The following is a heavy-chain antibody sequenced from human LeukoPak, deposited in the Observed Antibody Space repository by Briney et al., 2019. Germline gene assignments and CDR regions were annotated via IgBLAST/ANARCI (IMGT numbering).Heavy chain of an antibody. V-gene: IGHV4-38-2*02. CDR2: INHSGST. J-gene: IGHJ6*03. CDR1: GYSISSGYY. D-gene: IGHD3-16*02. CDR3: WGSYRYTGAYYYYMDV. Sequence: PSETLSLTCTVSGYSISSGYYWGWIRQPPGKGLEWIGEINHSGSTNYNPSLKSRVTISVDTSKNQFSLKLSSVTAADTAVYYCWGSYRYTGAYYYYMDVWGKGTTVTVSS.